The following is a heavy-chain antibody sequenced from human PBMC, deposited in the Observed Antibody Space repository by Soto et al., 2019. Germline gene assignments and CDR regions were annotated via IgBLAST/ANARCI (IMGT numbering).Heavy chain of an antibody. CDR1: GFTFSSYA. CDR2: ISSNGGST. Sequence: GGSPGLSCAASGFTFSSYAMHWVRQAPGKGLEYVSAISSNGGSTYYADSVKGRFTISRDNSKNTLYLQMGSLRAEDMAVYYCARGDSSGYYVDYWGQGTLVTVS. V-gene: IGHV3-64*02. CDR3: ARGDSSGYYVDY. J-gene: IGHJ4*02. D-gene: IGHD3-22*01.